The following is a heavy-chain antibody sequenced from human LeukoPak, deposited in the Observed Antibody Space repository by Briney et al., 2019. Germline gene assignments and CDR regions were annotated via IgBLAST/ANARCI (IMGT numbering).Heavy chain of an antibody. Sequence: PSETLSLTCTVSGGSISSYYWSWIRQPPGKGLEWIGYIYTSGSTNYNPSLKSRVTISVDTSKNQCSLKLSSVTAADTAVYYCARRHPGTLGPTYDYWGQGTLVTVSS. V-gene: IGHV4-4*09. CDR1: GGSISSYY. J-gene: IGHJ4*02. CDR2: IYTSGST. CDR3: ARRHPGTLGPTYDY. D-gene: IGHD1-7*01.